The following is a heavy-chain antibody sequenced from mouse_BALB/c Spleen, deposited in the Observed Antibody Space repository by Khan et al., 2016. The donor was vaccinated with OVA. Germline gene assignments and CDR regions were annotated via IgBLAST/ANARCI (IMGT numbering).Heavy chain of an antibody. CDR1: GYTFTSYW. Sequence: QVQLQQPGAELVRPGASVKLSCKASGYTFTSYWMNWVRQRPRQGLEWIGKINPSDSESHYNQIFKDKATLTVDKSSGTAYMQLSSLTSEDSAVYYCARREKYGYDPSWFAYWGQRTLVIVSA. J-gene: IGHJ3*01. V-gene: IGHV1-52*01. CDR3: ARREKYGYDPSWFAY. CDR2: INPSDSES. D-gene: IGHD2-2*01.